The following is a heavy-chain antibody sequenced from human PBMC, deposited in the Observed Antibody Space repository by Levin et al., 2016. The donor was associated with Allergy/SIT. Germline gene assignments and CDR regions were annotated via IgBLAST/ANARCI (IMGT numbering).Heavy chain of an antibody. J-gene: IGHJ2*01. V-gene: IGHV3-53*01. CDR3: ARGGDSSGYYFGYFDL. CDR2: IYSGGST. Sequence: WIRQPPGKGLEWVSVIYSGGSTYYADSVKGRFTISRDNSKNTLYLQMNSLRAEDTAVYYCARGGDSSGYYFGYFDLWGRGTLVTVSS. D-gene: IGHD3-22*01.